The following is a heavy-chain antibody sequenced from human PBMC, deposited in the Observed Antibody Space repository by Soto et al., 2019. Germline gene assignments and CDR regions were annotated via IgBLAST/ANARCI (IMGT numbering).Heavy chain of an antibody. Sequence: GASVKVTCKASGYRFASYARQWVRQAPGQRLEWMGWRNAGNGNTKYSQKFQCRVTITRDTSASTAYMELSSLRSEDTALYFCARGFRGGDAAWFAPRGQGTLVTVSS. J-gene: IGHJ5*02. CDR1: GYRFASYA. CDR3: ARGFRGGDAAWFAP. CDR2: RNAGNGNT. V-gene: IGHV1-3*01. D-gene: IGHD2-21*02.